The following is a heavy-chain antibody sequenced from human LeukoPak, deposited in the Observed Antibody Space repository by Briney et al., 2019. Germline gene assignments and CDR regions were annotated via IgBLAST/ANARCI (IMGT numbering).Heavy chain of an antibody. J-gene: IGHJ4*02. CDR1: GYTFSEYY. D-gene: IGHD6-19*01. Sequence: ASVKVSCKASGYTFSEYYIHWVRQAPGQGLEWMAWINPTNGDTNYTQKSQDRLTMTRDTSISTAYMELTRLISDDTAVYYCARVGSSGWYVHPTLDYWGQGTLVTVSS. CDR2: INPTNGDT. V-gene: IGHV1-2*02. CDR3: ARVGSSGWYVHPTLDY.